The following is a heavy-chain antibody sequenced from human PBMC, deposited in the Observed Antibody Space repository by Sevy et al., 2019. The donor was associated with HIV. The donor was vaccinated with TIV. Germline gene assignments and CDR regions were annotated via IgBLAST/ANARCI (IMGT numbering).Heavy chain of an antibody. V-gene: IGHV3-7*01. CDR1: GFTFSSYW. D-gene: IGHD3-16*01. Sequence: GGSLRLSCAASGFTFSSYWMSWVRQAPGKGLEWVANIKQDGSEKYYVDSVKGRFTISRDNAKNSLYLQMNSLRAEDTAVYYCAGGGDSPVSYYYYYGMDVWGQGTTVTVSS. CDR3: AGGGDSPVSYYYYYGMDV. J-gene: IGHJ6*02. CDR2: IKQDGSEK.